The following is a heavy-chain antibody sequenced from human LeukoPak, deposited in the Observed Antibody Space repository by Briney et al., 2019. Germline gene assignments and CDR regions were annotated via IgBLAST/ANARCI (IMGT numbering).Heavy chain of an antibody. CDR1: GFTFSSYW. V-gene: IGHV3-74*01. D-gene: IGHD6-6*01. J-gene: IGHJ5*02. CDR2: INTDGSST. Sequence: GGSLRLSCAASGFTFSSYWMHWVRQAPGKGLMWVSRINTDGSSTSYADSVKGRFTISRANAKNTLYLQMSSLRAEDTAVYYCARDRGSSSAPTNWFDPSGQGTLVTVSS. CDR3: ARDRGSSSAPTNWFDP.